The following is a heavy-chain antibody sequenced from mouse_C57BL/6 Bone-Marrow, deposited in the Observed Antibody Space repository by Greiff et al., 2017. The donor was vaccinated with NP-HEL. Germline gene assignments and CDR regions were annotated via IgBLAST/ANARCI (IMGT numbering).Heavy chain of an antibody. D-gene: IGHD2-3*01. V-gene: IGHV1-15*01. J-gene: IGHJ1*03. CDR3: CGYSWYFDV. Sequence: VKLMESGAELVRPGASVTLSCKASGYTFTDYEMHWVKQTPVHGLEWIGAIDPETGGTAYNQKFKGKAILTADKSSSTAYMELRSLTSEDSAVYYCCGYSWYFDVWGTGTTVTVSS. CDR2: IDPETGGT. CDR1: GYTFTDYE.